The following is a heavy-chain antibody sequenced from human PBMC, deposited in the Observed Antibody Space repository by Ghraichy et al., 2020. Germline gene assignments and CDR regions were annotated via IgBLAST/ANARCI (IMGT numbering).Heavy chain of an antibody. Sequence: ASVKVSCKASGYTFTSYGISWVRQAPGQGLEWMGWISAYNGNTNYAQKLQGRVTMTTDTSTSTAYMELRSLRSDDTAVYYCARVVGGGAVAGWFEYFQHWGQGTLVTVSS. V-gene: IGHV1-18*01. CDR1: GYTFTSYG. D-gene: IGHD6-19*01. J-gene: IGHJ1*01. CDR3: ARVVGGGAVAGWFEYFQH. CDR2: ISAYNGNT.